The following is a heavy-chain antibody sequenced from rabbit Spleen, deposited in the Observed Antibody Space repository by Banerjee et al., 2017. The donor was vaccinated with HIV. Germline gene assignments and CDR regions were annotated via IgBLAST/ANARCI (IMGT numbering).Heavy chain of an antibody. J-gene: IGHJ2*02. CDR3: ARGNNGYSVGDYAGAFDP. Sequence: QEQLEESGGRLVQPGGSLTLTCTASGFSFSSSYWICWVRQAPGKGLEWITCINAVTGKAVYASWTKGRFTFSKTSSTTVTLQMTSLTAADTATYFCARGNNGYSVGDYAGAFDPWGPGTLVTVS. CDR2: INAVTGKA. V-gene: IGHV1S45*01. CDR1: GFSFSSSYW. D-gene: IGHD7-1*01.